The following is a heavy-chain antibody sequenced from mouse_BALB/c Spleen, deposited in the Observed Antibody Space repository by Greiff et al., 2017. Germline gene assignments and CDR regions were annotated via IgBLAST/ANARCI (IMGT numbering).Heavy chain of an antibody. D-gene: IGHD1-1*01. CDR3: ARFDGSSPYAMDY. J-gene: IGHJ4*01. CDR1: GFTFSSFG. V-gene: IGHV5-17*02. CDR2: ISSGSSTI. Sequence: DVKLVESGGGLVQPGGSRKLSCAASGFTFSSFGMHWVRQAPEKGLEWVAYISSGSSTIYYADTVKGRFTISRDNPKNTLFLQMTSLRSEDTAMYYCARFDGSSPYAMDYWGQGTSVTVSS.